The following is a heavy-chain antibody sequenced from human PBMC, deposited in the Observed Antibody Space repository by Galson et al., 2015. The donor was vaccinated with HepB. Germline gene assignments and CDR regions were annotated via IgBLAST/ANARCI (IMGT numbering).Heavy chain of an antibody. V-gene: IGHV3-74*03. J-gene: IGHJ4*02. CDR1: GFTISRYW. CDR3: ARDGGGGTPFDC. Sequence: SLRLSCAASGFTISRYWIHWVRQVPGKGPVWISCITVDATNTEIADSAKGRFALSSSKARNTVCLQMNSLTAEDTAVYYCARDGGGGTPFDCWGQGALVTVSS. D-gene: IGHD1-26*01. CDR2: ITVDATNT.